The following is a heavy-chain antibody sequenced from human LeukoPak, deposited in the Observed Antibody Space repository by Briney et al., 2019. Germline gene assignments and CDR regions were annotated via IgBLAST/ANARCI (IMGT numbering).Heavy chain of an antibody. CDR1: GYTFTSYG. Sequence: ASVKVSCKASGYTFTSYGISWVRQAPGQGLEWMGWISAYNGNTIYAQKLQGRVTMTTDTSTSTAYMGLRSLRSDDTAVYYCARGSPPRVYYDRSGYYSYYFDYWGQGTLVTVSS. V-gene: IGHV1-18*01. CDR2: ISAYNGNT. J-gene: IGHJ4*02. D-gene: IGHD3-22*01. CDR3: ARGSPPRVYYDRSGYYSYYFDY.